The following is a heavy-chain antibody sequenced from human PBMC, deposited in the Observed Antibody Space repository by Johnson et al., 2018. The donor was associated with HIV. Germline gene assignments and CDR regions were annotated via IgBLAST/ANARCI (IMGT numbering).Heavy chain of an antibody. J-gene: IGHJ3*02. CDR1: GFTFSSYW. CDR3: GGSYYYDSSGYYARNAFDI. D-gene: IGHD3-22*01. Sequence: VQLVESGGGLVQPGGSLRLSCAASGFTFSSYWMHWVRQAPGKGLEWVGRIKSKTDGGTTDYAAPVKGRFTISRDDSKNTLYLQMNSLRAEDTAVYYCGGSYYYDSSGYYARNAFDIWGQGTMVTVSS. V-gene: IGHV3-15*01. CDR2: IKSKTDGGTT.